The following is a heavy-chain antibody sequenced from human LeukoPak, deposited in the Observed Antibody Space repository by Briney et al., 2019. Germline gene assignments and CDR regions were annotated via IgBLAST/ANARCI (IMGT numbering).Heavy chain of an antibody. Sequence: ASVKVSCKASGGTFSSYAISWVRQAPGQGLEWMGWISAYNGNTNYAQKLQGRVTMTTDTSTSTAYMELRSLRSDDTAVYYCARGGGVTTVTTISYWGQGTLVTVSS. D-gene: IGHD4-11*01. CDR1: GGTFSSYA. CDR2: ISAYNGNT. CDR3: ARGGGVTTVTTISY. J-gene: IGHJ4*02. V-gene: IGHV1-18*01.